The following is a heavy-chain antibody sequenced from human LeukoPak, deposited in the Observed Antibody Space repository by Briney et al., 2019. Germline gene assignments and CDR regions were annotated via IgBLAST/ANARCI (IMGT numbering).Heavy chain of an antibody. CDR2: ISSSSSYI. D-gene: IGHD6-6*01. V-gene: IGHV3-21*01. Sequence: GGSLRLSCAASGFTFSSYSMNWVRQAPGKGLEWVSSISSSSSYIYYADSVKGRFTISRDNAKNSLYLQMNSLRAEDTAVYYCAKDLHQYIWAARMAFDPWGQGTLVTVSS. CDR1: GFTFSSYS. J-gene: IGHJ5*02. CDR3: AKDLHQYIWAARMAFDP.